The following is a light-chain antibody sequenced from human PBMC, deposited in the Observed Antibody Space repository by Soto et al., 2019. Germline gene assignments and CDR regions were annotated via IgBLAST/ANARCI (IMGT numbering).Light chain of an antibody. CDR2: EVS. CDR3: SSYTSSTTYV. J-gene: IGLJ1*01. CDR1: NSDVGGYNY. V-gene: IGLV2-14*01. Sequence: QSALTQPASVSGSPGQSITISCTGTNSDVGGYNYVSWYQQHPGKVPKLLIYEVSNRPLGISNRFSGSKSGHTASLTISGLQAEDEADYYCSSYTSSTTYVFGTGPKLTVL.